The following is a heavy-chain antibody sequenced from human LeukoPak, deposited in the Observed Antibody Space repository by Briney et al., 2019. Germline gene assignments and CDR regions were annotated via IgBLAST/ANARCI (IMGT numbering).Heavy chain of an antibody. V-gene: IGHV3-23*01. CDR1: GYSFTDYW. J-gene: IGHJ4*02. CDR3: AKDALPHTYSYYFDF. Sequence: GESLKISCKASGYSFTDYWIGWVRQAPGKGLEWVSGLSGSASSTYYADSVKGRFTISRDNSKNTLYLQMNSLRAEDTAVYYCAKDALPHTYSYYFDFWGQGTLVTVSS. D-gene: IGHD2-15*01. CDR2: LSGSASST.